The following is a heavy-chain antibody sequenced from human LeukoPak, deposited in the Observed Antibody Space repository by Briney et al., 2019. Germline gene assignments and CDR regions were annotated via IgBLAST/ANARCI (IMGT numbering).Heavy chain of an antibody. D-gene: IGHD3-22*01. CDR1: GGSISNYY. CDR2: IYYSGST. J-gene: IGHJ4*02. Sequence: SGTLSLTCTVSGGSISNYYWSWIRRPPGKGLKWIGYIYYSGSTNYNPSLRSRVTISVDTSKNQVSLKLSSVTAADTAVYYCARGARYYYDTSGSGPRHFDYWGQGTLVAVSS. CDR3: ARGARYYYDTSGSGPRHFDY. V-gene: IGHV4-59*01.